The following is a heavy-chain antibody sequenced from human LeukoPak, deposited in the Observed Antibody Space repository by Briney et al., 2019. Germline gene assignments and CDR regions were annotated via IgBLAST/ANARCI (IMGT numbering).Heavy chain of an antibody. Sequence: GGSLRLSCAASEFTFDNYAMSWVRQAPGKGLEWVSVISGNGYYSYYADSVKGRFTISRDNSKNTLYLQMNSLRAEDTAVYYCATPPEGWLHVPYYYGMDVWGQGTTVTVSS. J-gene: IGHJ6*02. D-gene: IGHD5-24*01. V-gene: IGHV3-23*01. CDR3: ATPPEGWLHVPYYYGMDV. CDR2: ISGNGYYS. CDR1: EFTFDNYA.